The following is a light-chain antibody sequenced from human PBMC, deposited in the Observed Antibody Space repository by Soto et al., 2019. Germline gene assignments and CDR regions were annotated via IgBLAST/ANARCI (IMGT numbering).Light chain of an antibody. Sequence: QSALTQPASVSGSPGQSITISCTGTSSDVGGYKLVSWYQQYPGKAPKLIIYEDTKRPSGVSNRFSGSKSGNTASLTISGLQAEDEADYHSCSYADTFWVFGGGTKPTVL. V-gene: IGLV2-23*01. J-gene: IGLJ3*02. CDR1: SSDVGGYKL. CDR2: EDT. CDR3: CSYADTFWV.